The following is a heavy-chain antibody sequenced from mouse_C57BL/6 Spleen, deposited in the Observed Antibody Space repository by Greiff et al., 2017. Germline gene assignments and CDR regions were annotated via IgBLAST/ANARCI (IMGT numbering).Heavy chain of an antibody. D-gene: IGHD2-3*01. CDR3: ARGVEGYFDCFAY. J-gene: IGHJ3*01. V-gene: IGHV2-2*01. Sequence: QVQLKESGPGLVQPSQRLSITCKVSGFSLTSYGVHWVRQSPGKGLEWLGVIRSGGSTDYNAAFISRLSISKDNSKCQVFFKINSLQADDTAIYYCARGVEGYFDCFAYWGQGTLVTVSA. CDR1: GFSLTSYG. CDR2: IRSGGST.